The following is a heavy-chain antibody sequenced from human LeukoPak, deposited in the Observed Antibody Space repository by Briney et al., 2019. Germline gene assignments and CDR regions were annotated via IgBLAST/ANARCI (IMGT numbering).Heavy chain of an antibody. D-gene: IGHD3-22*01. J-gene: IGHJ6*02. V-gene: IGHV3-48*03. CDR3: ARDRRGYYDSSGYYLAADYYYYYGMDV. Sequence: PGGSLRLSCAASGFTFSSYEMNWVRQAPGKGLEGVSYISSSGSTIYYADSVKGRFTISRDNAKNSLYLQMNSLRAEDTAVYYCARDRRGYYDSSGYYLAADYYYYYGMDVWGQGTTVTVPS. CDR2: ISSSGSTI. CDR1: GFTFSSYE.